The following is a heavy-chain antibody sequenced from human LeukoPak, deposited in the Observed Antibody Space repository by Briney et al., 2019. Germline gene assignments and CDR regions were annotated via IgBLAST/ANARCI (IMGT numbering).Heavy chain of an antibody. J-gene: IGHJ4*02. CDR2: IYSGGST. Sequence: GGSLKLSCAASGFTVSRNYMSWVRQAPGKGLEWVSVIYSGGSTYYADSVKGRFTISRDSSKNTLYLQMNSLRAEDTAVYYCARDSLGMSTLDSWGQGTLVTVSS. CDR3: ARDSLGMSTLDS. V-gene: IGHV3-53*01. D-gene: IGHD5/OR15-5a*01. CDR1: GFTVSRNY.